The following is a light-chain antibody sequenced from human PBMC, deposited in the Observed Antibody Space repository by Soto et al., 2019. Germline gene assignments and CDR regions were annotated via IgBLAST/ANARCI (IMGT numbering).Light chain of an antibody. Sequence: QAVVTQPASVSGSPGQSITISCTGTGSDIGGYNHVSWYQHHPGKAPKLIIYEVTNRPSGVSNRFSGSKSGNTAFLTISGLQAEDEADYYCSSYTISTTYVFATVTKLTVL. CDR1: GSDIGGYNH. CDR2: EVT. CDR3: SSYTISTTYV. V-gene: IGLV2-14*01. J-gene: IGLJ1*01.